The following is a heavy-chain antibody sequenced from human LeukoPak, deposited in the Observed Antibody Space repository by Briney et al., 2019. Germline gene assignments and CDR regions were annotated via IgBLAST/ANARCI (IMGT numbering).Heavy chain of an antibody. CDR3: AKPLTAATGTDFDS. J-gene: IGHJ4*02. CDR1: GFRFSSYA. V-gene: IGHV3-23*01. D-gene: IGHD6-13*01. Sequence: PGGSQRLSCAASGFRFSSYAMTWVRQAPGKGLEWVSVISDSGTDTYYADSVKGRFTISRDNSKNTVYLQMINLRAEDTALYYCAKPLTAATGTDFDSWGQGTLVTVSS. CDR2: ISDSGTDT.